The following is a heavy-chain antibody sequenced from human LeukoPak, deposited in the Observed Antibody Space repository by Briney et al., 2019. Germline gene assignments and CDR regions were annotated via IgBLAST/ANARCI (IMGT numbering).Heavy chain of an antibody. D-gene: IGHD4-17*01. J-gene: IGHJ3*02. CDR3: ARDYYGIHDAFDI. V-gene: IGHV4-31*03. Sequence: SETLSLTCTVSGGSITSGGYYWNWIRQHPGKGLEWIGFIHYSGTTHNNPALQSRVTISIDTSKNQFSLKLTSVTAADTAVYYCARDYYGIHDAFDIWGLGITVIVS. CDR2: IHYSGTT. CDR1: GGSITSGGYY.